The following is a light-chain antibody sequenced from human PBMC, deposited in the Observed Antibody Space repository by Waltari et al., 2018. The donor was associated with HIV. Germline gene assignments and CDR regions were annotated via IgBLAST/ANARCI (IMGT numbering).Light chain of an antibody. CDR2: WAS. CDR1: QSLLYNSNNKNY. J-gene: IGKJ1*01. Sequence: DIVMTQSPDSLAVSLGERATIHCKSSQSLLYNSNNKNYLAWYQQKPGQPRKLLIYWASTRECGVHDRFSGSGSVTDFTLTISSLQAEDVAVYYCQQYYVVLRTFGQGTKVEIK. V-gene: IGKV4-1*01. CDR3: QQYYVVLRT.